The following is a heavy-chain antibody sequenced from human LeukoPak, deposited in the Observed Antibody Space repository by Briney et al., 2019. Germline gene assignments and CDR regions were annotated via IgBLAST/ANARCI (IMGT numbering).Heavy chain of an antibody. CDR1: GGSFSDYY. Sequence: SETLSLTCAVYGGSFSDYYWSWIRQPPGKGLEWIGYIYYSGSTYYNPSLKSRVTISVDRSKNQFSLKLSSVTAADTAVYYCAREDDDWGQGTLVTVSS. CDR3: AREDDD. J-gene: IGHJ4*02. V-gene: IGHV4-30-4*01. D-gene: IGHD3-16*01. CDR2: IYYSGST.